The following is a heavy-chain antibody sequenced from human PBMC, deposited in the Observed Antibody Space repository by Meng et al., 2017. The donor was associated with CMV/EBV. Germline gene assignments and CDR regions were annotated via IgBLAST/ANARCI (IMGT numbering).Heavy chain of an antibody. CDR1: GFTFSSYW. Sequence: GGSLRLSCAASGFTFSSYWMSWVRQAPGKGLEWVANIKQDGSEKYYVDSVKGRFTISRDNAKNSLYLQMHSLRTEDTAVYYCARVRQWLRFLWSYGMDVWGQGTTVTVSS. CDR2: IKQDGSEK. J-gene: IGHJ6*02. D-gene: IGHD5-12*01. CDR3: ARVRQWLRFLWSYGMDV. V-gene: IGHV3-7*01.